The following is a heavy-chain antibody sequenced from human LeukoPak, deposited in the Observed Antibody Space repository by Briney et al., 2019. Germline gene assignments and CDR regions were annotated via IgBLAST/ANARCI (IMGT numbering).Heavy chain of an antibody. V-gene: IGHV3-48*04. D-gene: IGHD6-6*01. J-gene: IGHJ6*02. CDR2: ISSSGSVI. CDR1: GFTFSSYD. CDR3: ARGGGSSSSRGYYGMDV. Sequence: GGSLRLSCAASGFTFSSYDMSWVRQAPGKGLEWISYISSSGSVIHYADSVKGRFTISRDNAKNSLYLQMNSLRAEDTAVYYCARGGGSSSSRGYYGMDVWGQGTTVTVSS.